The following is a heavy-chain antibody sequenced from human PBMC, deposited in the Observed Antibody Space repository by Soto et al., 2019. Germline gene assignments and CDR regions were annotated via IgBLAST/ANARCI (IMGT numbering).Heavy chain of an antibody. Sequence: QVQLQQWGAGLLKPSETLSLTCAVYGGSFSGYYWSWIRQPPGKGLAWIGEINHSGSTNYNPSLKSRVTMAVDTSKNQFSLKLRSVTDADTAVYYGARGGQIRSCSGGSCYSGRNWVDPWGQRILVTVSS. CDR3: ARGGQIRSCSGGSCYSGRNWVDP. CDR1: GGSFSGYY. CDR2: INHSGST. D-gene: IGHD2-15*01. J-gene: IGHJ5*02. V-gene: IGHV4-34*01.